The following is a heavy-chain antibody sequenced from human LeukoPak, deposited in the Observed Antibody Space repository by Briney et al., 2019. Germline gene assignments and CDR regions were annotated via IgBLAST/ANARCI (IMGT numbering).Heavy chain of an antibody. Sequence: PGGSLRLSCAASGFTFSSYWMGWVRQAPGKGLEWVADIKEDGSDIYSVDSVKGRFTISRDNAKNSLYLQMNSLRAEDTAVYYCARDTHRFFDLWGRGTLVTVYS. V-gene: IGHV3-7*01. CDR3: ARDTHRFFDL. J-gene: IGHJ2*01. CDR1: GFTFSSYW. CDR2: IKEDGSDI.